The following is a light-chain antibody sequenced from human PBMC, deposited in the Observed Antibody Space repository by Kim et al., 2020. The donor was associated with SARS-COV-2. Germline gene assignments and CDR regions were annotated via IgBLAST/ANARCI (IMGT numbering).Light chain of an antibody. CDR2: DAS. Sequence: MSPGERATLSCRASQSVSSNLAWYQQKPGQAPRLLIYDASTRATGIPARFSCSGSGTQFTLTISSLQSEDFAVYYCHQYNNWPLTFGGGTKVDIK. V-gene: IGKV3-15*01. J-gene: IGKJ4*01. CDR1: QSVSSN. CDR3: HQYNNWPLT.